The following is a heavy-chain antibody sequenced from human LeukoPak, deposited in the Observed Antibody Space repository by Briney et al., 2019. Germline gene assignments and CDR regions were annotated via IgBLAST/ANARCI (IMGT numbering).Heavy chain of an antibody. J-gene: IGHJ4*02. D-gene: IGHD3-10*01. CDR1: GGSFSSGSYY. Sequence: SETLSLTCTVSGGSFSSGSYYWSWIRQPPGKGLEWIGYIYYSGSTNYNPSLKSRVTISVDTSKNQFSLKLSSVTDADTAVYYCAREKMSYYGSGSYYDYWGQGTLVTVSS. V-gene: IGHV4-61*01. CDR2: IYYSGST. CDR3: AREKMSYYGSGSYYDY.